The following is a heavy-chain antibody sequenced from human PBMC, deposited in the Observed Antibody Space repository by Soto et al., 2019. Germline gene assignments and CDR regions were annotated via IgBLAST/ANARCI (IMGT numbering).Heavy chain of an antibody. CDR1: GGSISSYY. Sequence: SETLSLTFTVSGGSISSYYWSWIRQPPGKGLEWIGYIYYSGSTNYNPSLKSRVTISVDTSKNQFSLKLSSVTAADTAVYYCARETHYYYYYMDVWGKGTTVTVSS. J-gene: IGHJ6*03. CDR2: IYYSGST. V-gene: IGHV4-59*01. CDR3: ARETHYYYYYMDV.